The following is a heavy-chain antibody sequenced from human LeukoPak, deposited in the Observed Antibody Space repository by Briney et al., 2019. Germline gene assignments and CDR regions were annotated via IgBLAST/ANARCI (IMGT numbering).Heavy chain of an antibody. J-gene: IGHJ4*02. CDR2: ISSSSSYI. Sequence: PGGSLRLSCAASGFTFSSYSMNWVRQAPGKGLEWVSSISSSSSYIYYADSVKGRFTISRDNAKNSLYLQMNSLRAEDTAVYYCAKRYSSGWNFDYWGQGTLVTVSS. V-gene: IGHV3-21*01. CDR1: GFTFSSYS. D-gene: IGHD6-19*01. CDR3: AKRYSSGWNFDY.